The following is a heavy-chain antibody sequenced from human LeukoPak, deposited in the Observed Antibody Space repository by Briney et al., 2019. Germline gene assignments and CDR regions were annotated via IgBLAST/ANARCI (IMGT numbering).Heavy chain of an antibody. CDR1: GGSISSSSYY. Sequence: SETLSLTCTVSGGSISSSSYYWGWIRQPPGKGPEWIGSIYYSGSTYYNPSLKSRVTISVDTSKNQFSLKLSSVTAADTAVYYCAKFLLLDYGGNSLEYFQHWGQGTLVTVSS. CDR3: AKFLLLDYGGNSLEYFQH. D-gene: IGHD4-23*01. J-gene: IGHJ1*01. CDR2: IYYSGST. V-gene: IGHV4-39*01.